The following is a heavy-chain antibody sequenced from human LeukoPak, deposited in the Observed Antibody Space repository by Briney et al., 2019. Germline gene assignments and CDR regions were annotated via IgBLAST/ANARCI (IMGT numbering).Heavy chain of an antibody. V-gene: IGHV5-51*01. CDR2: IYPGDSDT. CDR3: ARQYSGTYYRSFDY. J-gene: IGHJ4*02. CDR1: GYSFTSYW. D-gene: IGHD3-10*01. Sequence: GESLKISSEGSGYSFTSYWIGWVRQMPGKGLEWMGVIYPGDSDTRYSPSFQGQVTISADKSISTAYLQWSSLKASDTATYYCARQYSGTYYRSFDYWGQGTLVTVSS.